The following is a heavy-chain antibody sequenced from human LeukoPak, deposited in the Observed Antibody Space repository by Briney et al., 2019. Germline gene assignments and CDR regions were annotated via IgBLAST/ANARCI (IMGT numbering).Heavy chain of an antibody. Sequence: KTGGSLRLSCAASGFTFSNAWMSWVRQAPGRGLEWVGRIKSKADGGTADYAAPVKGRFTISRDNSKNTLYLQMNSVRAEDTAVYYCARGGDSSYYGDYWGQGTLVTVSS. J-gene: IGHJ4*02. CDR1: GFTFSNAW. D-gene: IGHD3-22*01. CDR3: ARGGDSSYYGDY. V-gene: IGHV3-15*01. CDR2: IKSKADGGTA.